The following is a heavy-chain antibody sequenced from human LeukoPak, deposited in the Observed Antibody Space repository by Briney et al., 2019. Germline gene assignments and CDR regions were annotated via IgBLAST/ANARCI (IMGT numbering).Heavy chain of an antibody. Sequence: GGSLRLSCAASGFTFSSYAMHWVRQAPGKGLEWVTFISYDGSNKYYADSVKGRFTISRDNSKNTLFLQMNSLRAEDTAVYYCAKDQGLNWNYYYMDVWGKGTTVTVSS. V-gene: IGHV3-30*04. D-gene: IGHD1-1*01. J-gene: IGHJ6*03. CDR2: ISYDGSNK. CDR3: AKDQGLNWNYYYMDV. CDR1: GFTFSSYA.